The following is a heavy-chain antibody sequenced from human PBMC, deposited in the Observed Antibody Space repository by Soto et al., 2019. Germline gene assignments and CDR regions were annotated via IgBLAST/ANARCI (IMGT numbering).Heavy chain of an antibody. D-gene: IGHD3-3*01. CDR3: AKVIPGWSGYFNAFDI. CDR1: GFTFSSYA. Sequence: GSLRLSCAASGFTFSSYAMSWVRQAPGKGLEWVSAISGSGGSTYYADSVKGRFTISRDNSKNTLYLQMNSLRAEDTAVYYCAKVIPGWSGYFNAFDIWGQGTMVTVSS. V-gene: IGHV3-23*01. CDR2: ISGSGGST. J-gene: IGHJ3*02.